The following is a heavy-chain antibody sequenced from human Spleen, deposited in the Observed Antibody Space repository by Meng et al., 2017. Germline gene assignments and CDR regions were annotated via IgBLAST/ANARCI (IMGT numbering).Heavy chain of an antibody. CDR2: ISNSDSTI. CDR1: GFTFSDYY. Sequence: GESLKISCAASGFTFSDYYMSWIRQAPGKGLEWISYISNSDSTIYYAASVKGRFTISRDNAKNSLYLQMNGLRADDTAVYYCANRVYYYDSWYAFDIWGQGTMVTVSS. J-gene: IGHJ3*02. V-gene: IGHV3-11*04. D-gene: IGHD3-22*01. CDR3: ANRVYYYDSWYAFDI.